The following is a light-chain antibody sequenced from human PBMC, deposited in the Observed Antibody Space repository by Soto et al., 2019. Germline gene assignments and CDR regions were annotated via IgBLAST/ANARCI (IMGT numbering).Light chain of an antibody. J-gene: IGKJ2*01. CDR2: GAS. V-gene: IGKV3-15*01. CDR3: QQYNNWPRT. Sequence: EIVMTQSPATLSVSPWERATVSCSASQSVSRNLAWYQQKPGQAPRHLIYGASTRATGIPARFSGSGSGTEFTLTIGSLQSEDFAVYYCQQYNNWPRTFGQGTKLEIK. CDR1: QSVSRN.